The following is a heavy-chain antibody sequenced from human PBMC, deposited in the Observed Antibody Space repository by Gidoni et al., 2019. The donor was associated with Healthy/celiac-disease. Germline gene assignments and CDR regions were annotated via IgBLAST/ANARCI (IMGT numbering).Heavy chain of an antibody. CDR3: ARGPLVATNYYYYGMDV. V-gene: IGHV1-8*01. Sequence: QVQLVQSGAEVKKPGASVKVSCKASGYTFTSSDINWVRQATGQGLEWMGWMNPNSGNTGYAQKFQGRVTMTRNTSISTAYMELSSLRSEDTAVYYCARGPLVATNYYYYGMDVWGQGTTVTVSS. CDR1: GYTFTSSD. J-gene: IGHJ6*02. D-gene: IGHD5-12*01. CDR2: MNPNSGNT.